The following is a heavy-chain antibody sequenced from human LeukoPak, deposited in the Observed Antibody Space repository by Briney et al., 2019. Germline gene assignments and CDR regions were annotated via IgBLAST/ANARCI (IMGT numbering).Heavy chain of an antibody. Sequence: GASVKVSCKASGYTFTGHYMHWVRQAPGQGLEWMGWINPNSGGTNYAQNVQGRVTMTRDTSISTAYLELSRLRSDDTAVYYCARAQWLDYFYYYMDVWGKGTTVTVSS. D-gene: IGHD6-19*01. V-gene: IGHV1-2*02. CDR1: GYTFTGHY. CDR3: ARAQWLDYFYYYMDV. J-gene: IGHJ6*03. CDR2: INPNSGGT.